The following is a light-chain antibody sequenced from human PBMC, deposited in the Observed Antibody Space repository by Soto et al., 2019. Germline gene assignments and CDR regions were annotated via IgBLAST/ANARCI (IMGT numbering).Light chain of an antibody. CDR2: SNS. CDR3: AAWDDSLNGLAV. J-gene: IGLJ3*02. CDR1: DSNIGSNT. Sequence: QSVLTQPPSASGTPGQRVTISCSGSDSNIGSNTVNWYQQVPGTAPKLLIYSNSQRPSGVPDRFSGSKSGTSASLAISGLQSEDEADYYCAAWDDSLNGLAVFGGGTKVTVL. V-gene: IGLV1-44*01.